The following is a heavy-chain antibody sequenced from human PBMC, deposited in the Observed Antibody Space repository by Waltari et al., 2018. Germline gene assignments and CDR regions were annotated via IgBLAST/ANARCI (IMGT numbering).Heavy chain of an antibody. Sequence: QLQLQESGPGLVKPSGTLSLTCAVSGDSMNSNYWWNWVRQSPGKGLEWIGQVHRSGKANYHPSFASRVTVSLDTANYQFSLKMTSATAADTAIYFCARDRGRGLYLDSWGPGTLVTVSP. CDR1: GDSMNSNYW. CDR3: ARDRGRGLYLDS. V-gene: IGHV4-4*02. D-gene: IGHD2-15*01. CDR2: VHRSGKA. J-gene: IGHJ4*02.